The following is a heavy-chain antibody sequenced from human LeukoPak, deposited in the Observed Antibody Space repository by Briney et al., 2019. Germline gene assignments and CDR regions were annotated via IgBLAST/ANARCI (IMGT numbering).Heavy chain of an antibody. Sequence: ASVKVSCKASGYTFISYYMHWVRQAPGKGLEWMGIINPSGGSTSYAQKLQGRVRMTRDTSTSTVYMELSSLRSEDTAMYYCAREGSWGTDAFDIWGQGTMVTVSS. CDR1: GYTFISYY. CDR3: AREGSWGTDAFDI. V-gene: IGHV1-46*04. D-gene: IGHD3-10*01. J-gene: IGHJ3*02. CDR2: INPSGGST.